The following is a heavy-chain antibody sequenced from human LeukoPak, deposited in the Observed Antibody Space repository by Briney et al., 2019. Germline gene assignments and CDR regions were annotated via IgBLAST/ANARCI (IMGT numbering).Heavy chain of an antibody. CDR3: ANKVYCSTTSCYPVGY. CDR2: IYHSGTT. V-gene: IGHV4-4*02. J-gene: IGHJ4*02. Sequence: SGTLSLTCAVSGESISSSKWWSWVRQPPGKGLEWIGEIYHSGTTNYNPSLESRVTISLDTSNNQFSLDLNSVTAADTAVYYCANKVYCSTTSCYPVGYWGQGTLVTVSS. CDR1: GESISSSKW. D-gene: IGHD2-2*01.